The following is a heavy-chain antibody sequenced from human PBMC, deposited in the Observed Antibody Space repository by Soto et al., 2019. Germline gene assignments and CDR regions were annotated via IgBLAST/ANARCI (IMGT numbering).Heavy chain of an antibody. J-gene: IGHJ6*02. CDR2: ISAYNGNT. V-gene: IGHV1-18*01. CDR3: ARGDYYSSYYGMDV. Sequence: QVQLVQSGAEVKKPGASVKVSGKASGYTFTSYGISWVRQAPGQGLEWMGWISAYNGNTNYAQKLQGRVTMTTDTSTSRAYKELRSVRSDHTAVYYGARGDYYSSYYGMDVWGQGTTVNGFS. CDR1: GYTFTSYG. D-gene: IGHD4-4*01.